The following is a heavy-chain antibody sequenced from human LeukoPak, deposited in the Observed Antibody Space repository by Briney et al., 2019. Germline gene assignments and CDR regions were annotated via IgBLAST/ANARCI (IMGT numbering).Heavy chain of an antibody. J-gene: IGHJ6*03. CDR2: IYPGDSDT. Sequence: PGESLKISCKGSGYSFTSYWIGWVRRMPGKGLEWMGIIYPGDSDTRYSPSFQGQVTISTDKSIGTAYLQWSSLKASDTAMYYCARLVYCSSTSCYGGYMDVWGKGTTVTVSS. CDR3: ARLVYCSSTSCYGGYMDV. V-gene: IGHV5-51*01. D-gene: IGHD2-2*01. CDR1: GYSFTSYW.